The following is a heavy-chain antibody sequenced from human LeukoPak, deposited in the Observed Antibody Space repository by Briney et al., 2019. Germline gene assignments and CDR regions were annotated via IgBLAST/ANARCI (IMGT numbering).Heavy chain of an antibody. CDR1: GFTFNYAW. D-gene: IGHD1-7*01. Sequence: GGSLRLSCAASGFTFNYAWMSWVRQVPGKGLEWVGQTVSEIDGGTTDYAAPVKGRFAISRDDSKSTLYLQMNSLKIEDTAVYYCTTDEDWNYARKDVWGQGATVIVSS. J-gene: IGHJ6*02. CDR2: TVSEIDGGTT. V-gene: IGHV3-15*04. CDR3: TTDEDWNYARKDV.